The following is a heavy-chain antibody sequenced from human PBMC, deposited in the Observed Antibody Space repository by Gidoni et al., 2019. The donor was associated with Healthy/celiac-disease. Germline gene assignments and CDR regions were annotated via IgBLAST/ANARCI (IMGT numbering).Heavy chain of an antibody. Sequence: QVQLQESGPGLVKPSETLSLTCAVSGYSISSGYYWGWIRQPPGKGLEWIGSIYHSGSTYYNPSLKSRVTIPVDTSKNQFSLKLSSVTAADTAVYYCARDKDVVAGNFDYWGQGTLVTVSS. CDR2: IYHSGST. J-gene: IGHJ4*02. V-gene: IGHV4-38-2*02. CDR3: ARDKDVVAGNFDY. CDR1: GYSISSGYY. D-gene: IGHD6-19*01.